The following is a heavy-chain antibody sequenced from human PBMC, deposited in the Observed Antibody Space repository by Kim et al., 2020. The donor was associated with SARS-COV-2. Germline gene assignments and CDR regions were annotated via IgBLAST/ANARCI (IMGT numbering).Heavy chain of an antibody. J-gene: IGHJ4*02. CDR1: GGSISSSSYY. Sequence: SETLSLTCTVSGGSISSSSYYWGWIRQPPGKGLEWVGSIYYSGNTYYNPSLRSRITISVDTSKNQFSLKLSSVTAADTAVYYCARETERLGIFGTYYFDYWGQGTLVTVSS. CDR3: ARETERLGIFGTYYFDY. V-gene: IGHV4-39*07. D-gene: IGHD3-3*01. CDR2: IYYSGNT.